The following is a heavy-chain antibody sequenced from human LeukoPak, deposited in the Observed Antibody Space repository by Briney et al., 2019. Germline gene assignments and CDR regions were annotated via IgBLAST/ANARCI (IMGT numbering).Heavy chain of an antibody. CDR3: ARDGLRRRVAYNWFDP. Sequence: GASVKVSCKASGYTFTGYYMHWVRQAPGQGLEWMGWINPNSGGTNYAQKFQGKVTMTRDTSISTAYTELSRLRSDDTAVYYCARDGLRRRVAYNWFDPWGQGTLVTVSS. J-gene: IGHJ5*02. CDR2: INPNSGGT. V-gene: IGHV1-2*02. D-gene: IGHD3/OR15-3a*01. CDR1: GYTFTGYY.